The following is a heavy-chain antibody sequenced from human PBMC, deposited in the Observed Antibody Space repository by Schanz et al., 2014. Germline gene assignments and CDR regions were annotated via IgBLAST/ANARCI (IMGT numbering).Heavy chain of an antibody. V-gene: IGHV1-46*01. D-gene: IGHD2-2*01. CDR1: GYTFSSYG. CDR2: INPSEGGT. J-gene: IGHJ5*02. Sequence: QVQLVQSGAEVKKPGASVKVSCKASGYTFSSYGISWVRQAPGQGLEWVGIINPSEGGTSFPQKFKDRLTMTRDTSTSTFYMELSSLRSEDTAVYYCARDRRRYCSTASCLHDNWFDPWGQGTLXIVSS. CDR3: ARDRRRYCSTASCLHDNWFDP.